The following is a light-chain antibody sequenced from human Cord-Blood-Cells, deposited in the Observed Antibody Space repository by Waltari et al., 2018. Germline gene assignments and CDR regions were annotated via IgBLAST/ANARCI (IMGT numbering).Light chain of an antibody. J-gene: IGLJ2*01. CDR1: SSDVGSYNL. CDR3: CSYAGSSTVV. Sequence: QSALTQPASVSGYPGQSITIPCTGTSSDVGSYNLVSWYQQHPGKAPKRMIYEGSKRTSGVSNRFSGSKSGKTASLTISGLQAEDEADYYCCSYAGSSTVVFGGGTKLTVL. CDR2: EGS. V-gene: IGLV2-23*01.